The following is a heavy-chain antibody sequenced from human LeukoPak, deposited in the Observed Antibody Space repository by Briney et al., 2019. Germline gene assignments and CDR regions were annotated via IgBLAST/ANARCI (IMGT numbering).Heavy chain of an antibody. V-gene: IGHV3-74*01. D-gene: IGHD3-16*01. J-gene: IGHJ4*02. CDR2: INGDGNTI. CDR1: GFTFSTYW. CDR3: VKAYDD. Sequence: SGGSLRLSCAASGFTFSTYWMHWVRQAPGKGLVWVSRINGDGNTINYADSVKGRFTISRDNAKNTLYPQMNSLRVEDTGVYYCVKAYDDWGQGTLVTVSS.